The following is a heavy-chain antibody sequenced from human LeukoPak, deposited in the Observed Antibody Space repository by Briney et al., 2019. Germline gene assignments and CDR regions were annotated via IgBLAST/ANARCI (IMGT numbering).Heavy chain of an antibody. J-gene: IGHJ5*01. D-gene: IGHD2-2*01. CDR2: IGTSGDGT. V-gene: IGHV3-23*01. CDR1: GGFALSSFV. Sequence: GGSLRLPCVASGGFALSSFVLSWVRQGPGKGLEWVSVIGTSGDGTYYADSVKGRFTISRDNSKNILYLQMNSLRVEDTAVYYCANARGNTVPYTWFDSWGQGTLVTVSS. CDR3: ANARGNTVPYTWFDS.